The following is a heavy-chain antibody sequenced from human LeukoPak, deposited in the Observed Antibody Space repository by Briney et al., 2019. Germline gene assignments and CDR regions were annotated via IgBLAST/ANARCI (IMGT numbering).Heavy chain of an antibody. J-gene: IGHJ3*02. CDR3: ARVMQTGGATTEAFDI. Sequence: SETLSLTCTVSGGSISSYYWSWIRQPPGKGLEWIGYIYYSGSTNYNPSLKSRVTISVDTSKNQFSLKLSSVTAADTAVYYCARVMQTGGATTEAFDIWGQGTMVTVSS. D-gene: IGHD1-26*01. CDR2: IYYSGST. CDR1: GGSISSYY. V-gene: IGHV4-59*01.